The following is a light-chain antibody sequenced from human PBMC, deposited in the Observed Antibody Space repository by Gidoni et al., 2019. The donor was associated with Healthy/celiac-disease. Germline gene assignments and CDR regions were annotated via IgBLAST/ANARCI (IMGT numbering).Light chain of an antibody. Sequence: IQLTQSPSFLSASVGDRVTITCRASQGISSYLAWYQQKPGKAPKLLIYAASTLQSGVPSRFTGSGSGTEFTLTISSLQPEDFATYYCQQLNSYHTFXPXTKVDIK. J-gene: IGKJ3*01. CDR1: QGISSY. V-gene: IGKV1-9*01. CDR2: AAS. CDR3: QQLNSYHT.